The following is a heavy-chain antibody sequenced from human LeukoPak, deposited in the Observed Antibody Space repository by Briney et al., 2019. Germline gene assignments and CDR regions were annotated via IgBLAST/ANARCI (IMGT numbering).Heavy chain of an antibody. V-gene: IGHV3-21*01. Sequence: GGSLRLSCAASGFTFSSYSMNWVRQAPGKGLEWVSSISSSSSYIYYADSVKGRFTISRDNAKNSLYLQMNSLRAEDTAVYYCARGFDQTIFGVVLISQRNWYFDLWGRGTLVTVSS. CDR1: GFTFSSYS. J-gene: IGHJ2*01. CDR2: ISSSSSYI. CDR3: ARGFDQTIFGVVLISQRNWYFDL. D-gene: IGHD3-3*01.